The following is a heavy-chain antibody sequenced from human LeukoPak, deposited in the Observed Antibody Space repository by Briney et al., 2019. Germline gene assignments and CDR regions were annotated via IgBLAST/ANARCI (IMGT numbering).Heavy chain of an antibody. CDR3: ARTSKVTSVMDI. V-gene: IGHV3-13*04. CDR1: GFTFSSYD. CDR2: IDSAGNT. J-gene: IGHJ3*02. Sequence: GGSLRLSCAASGFTFSSYDMHWVRQATGKGLEWVSAIDSAGNTFYPGSVKGRFTISRENARDSLYLQMNNVRAGDTAVCFCARTSKVTSVMDIWGQGTMVTVSS. D-gene: IGHD3-16*01.